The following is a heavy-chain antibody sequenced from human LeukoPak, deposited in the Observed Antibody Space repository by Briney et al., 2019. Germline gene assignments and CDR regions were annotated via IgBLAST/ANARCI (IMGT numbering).Heavy chain of an antibody. D-gene: IGHD6-19*01. J-gene: IGHJ4*02. CDR1: GFTXSSHW. CDR3: ARDSRSSGLTVDY. Sequence: GGSLRLSCAASGFTXSSHWMHWVRQAPGKGLVWVSRVNSDGSSTSYAASVEGRFTISRDNAKNTLYLQMNSLRDEDTAVYYCARDSRSSGLTVDYWGQGALVTVSS. CDR2: VNSDGSST. V-gene: IGHV3-74*01.